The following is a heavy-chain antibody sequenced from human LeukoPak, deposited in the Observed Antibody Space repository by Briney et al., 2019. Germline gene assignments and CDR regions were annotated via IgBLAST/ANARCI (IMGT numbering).Heavy chain of an antibody. CDR1: GFTFSSYS. Sequence: PGGSLRLSCAASGFTFSSYSMNCVRQAPGKGLEWVSSISSSSYIYYADSVKGRFTISRDNAKNSLYLQMNSLRAEDTAVYYCARGLHPGNYFDYWGQGTLVTVSS. CDR2: ISSSSYI. V-gene: IGHV3-21*01. D-gene: IGHD5-24*01. J-gene: IGHJ4*02. CDR3: ARGLHPGNYFDY.